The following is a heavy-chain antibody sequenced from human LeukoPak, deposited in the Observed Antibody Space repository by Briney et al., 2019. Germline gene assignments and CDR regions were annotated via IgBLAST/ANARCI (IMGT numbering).Heavy chain of an antibody. J-gene: IGHJ4*02. D-gene: IGHD3-10*01. Sequence: GGSLRLSCAASGFTFSTYGMSWVRQAPGEGLEWVSAISGSGGSTYYADSVKGRFTISKDNSKNTLYLQTNSLRAEDTAVYYCARKSASGNYPLDYWGQGTLVTVSS. V-gene: IGHV3-23*01. CDR2: ISGSGGST. CDR1: GFTFSTYG. CDR3: ARKSASGNYPLDY.